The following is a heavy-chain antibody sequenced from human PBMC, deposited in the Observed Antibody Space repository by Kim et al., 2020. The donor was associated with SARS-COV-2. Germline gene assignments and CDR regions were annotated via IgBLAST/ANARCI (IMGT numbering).Heavy chain of an antibody. V-gene: IGHV3-21*01. CDR2: ISSSSSYI. CDR3: ARGPDADVDVGY. J-gene: IGHJ4*02. CDR1: GFTFSSYS. Sequence: GGSLRLSCAASGFTFSSYSMNWVRQAPGKGLEWVSSISSSSSYIYYADSVKGRFTISRDNAKNSLYLQMNSLRAEDTAVYYCARGPDADVDVGYWGQGTLVTVSS. D-gene: IGHD1-26*01.